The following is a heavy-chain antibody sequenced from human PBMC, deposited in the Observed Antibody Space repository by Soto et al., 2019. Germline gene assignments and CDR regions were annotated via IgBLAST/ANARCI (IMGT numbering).Heavy chain of an antibody. V-gene: IGHV1-69*01. CDR1: GGTFSSYA. J-gene: IGHJ5*02. CDR3: AGGGIVVVPAAFTRGWFDP. Sequence: QVQLVQSGAEVKKPGSSVKVSCKASGGTFSSYAISWVRQAPGQGLEWMGGIIPIFGTANYAQKFQGRVTITADESTSPAYMELSSLRSEDTAVYYCAGGGIVVVPAAFTRGWFDPWGQGTLVTVSS. D-gene: IGHD2-2*01. CDR2: IIPIFGTA.